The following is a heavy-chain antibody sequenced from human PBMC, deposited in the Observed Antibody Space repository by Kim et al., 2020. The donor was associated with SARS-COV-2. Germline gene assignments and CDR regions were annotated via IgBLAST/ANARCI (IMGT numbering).Heavy chain of an antibody. CDR2: RSSSYI. V-gene: IGHV3-21*01. J-gene: IGHJ4*02. CDR3: ARARVH. Sequence: RSSSYIYYADSEKGRFTISRDNAKTSLYLQMNSLRAEDTAVYYCARARVHWGQGTLVTVSS.